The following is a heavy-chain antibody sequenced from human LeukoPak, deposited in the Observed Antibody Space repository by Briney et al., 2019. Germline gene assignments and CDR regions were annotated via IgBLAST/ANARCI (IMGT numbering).Heavy chain of an antibody. CDR2: INPNSGGT. J-gene: IGHJ4*02. CDR1: GYTFTGYY. V-gene: IGHV1-2*02. Sequence: ASVKVSCKASGYTFTGYYMHWVRQAPGQGLEWMGWINPNSGGTNYAQRFQGRVTMTTDTSTSTAYMELRSLRSDDTAVYYCARALGYYYDSSGYLGEEKYYFDYWGQGTLVTVSS. D-gene: IGHD3-22*01. CDR3: ARALGYYYDSSGYLGEEKYYFDY.